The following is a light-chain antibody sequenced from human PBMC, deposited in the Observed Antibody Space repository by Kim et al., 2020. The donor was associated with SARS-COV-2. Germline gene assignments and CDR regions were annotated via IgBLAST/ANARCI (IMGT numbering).Light chain of an antibody. V-gene: IGLV2-11*01. CDR1: NRDVGDYNY. J-gene: IGLJ1*01. CDR3: LSYAGTSTFI. Sequence: QSALTQPRSVSGSPGQSVTISCTGSNRDVGDYNYVSWYRQHPGKAPKLMIYDVYKRPSGVPDRFSGSKSDNTASLTISGLQADDEADYYCLSYAGTSTFIFGTGTKVTVL. CDR2: DVY.